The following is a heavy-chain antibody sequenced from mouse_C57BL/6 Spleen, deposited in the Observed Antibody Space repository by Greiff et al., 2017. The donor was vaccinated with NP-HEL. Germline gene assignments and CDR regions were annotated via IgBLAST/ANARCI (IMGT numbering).Heavy chain of an antibody. CDR1: GFTFSSYT. CDR2: ISGGGGNT. Sequence: EVMLVESGGGLVKPGGSLKLSCAASGFTFSSYTMSWVRQTPEKRLEWVATISGGGGNTYYLDSVKGRFTISRDNAKNTLYLQMSSLRSEDTALYYCASLYYSNYVAWFAYWGQGTLVTVSA. J-gene: IGHJ3*01. V-gene: IGHV5-9*01. D-gene: IGHD2-5*01. CDR3: ASLYYSNYVAWFAY.